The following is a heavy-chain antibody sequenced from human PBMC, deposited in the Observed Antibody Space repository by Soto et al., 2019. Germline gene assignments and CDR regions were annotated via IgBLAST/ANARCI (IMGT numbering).Heavy chain of an antibody. CDR3: ARHFPGPRVEYQLPRPYYNYYRMDV. Sequence: SETLSLSCTVSGGSISRSYWSWIRQPPGKGLEWIGYIYYSGGTNYNPSLKSRVTISVDTSKNQFCLKLSSVTAADTAVYYCARHFPGPRVEYQLPRPYYNYYRMDVWGQGTTVT. J-gene: IGHJ6*02. CDR1: GGSISRSY. CDR2: IYYSGGT. D-gene: IGHD2-2*01. V-gene: IGHV4-59*08.